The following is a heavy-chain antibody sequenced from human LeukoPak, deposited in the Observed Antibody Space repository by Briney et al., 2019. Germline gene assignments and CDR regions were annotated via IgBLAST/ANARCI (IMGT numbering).Heavy chain of an antibody. CDR3: ARDSGLSGYSYGQPFDI. V-gene: IGHV1-18*04. D-gene: IGHD5-18*01. CDR2: ISAYNGNT. CDR1: GYTFTSYG. Sequence: SVKVSCKASGYTFTSYGISWVRQAPGQGLEWMGWISAYNGNTNYAQKLQGRVTMTTDTSTCTAYMELRSLRSDDTAVYYCARDSGLSGYSYGQPFDIWGQGTMVTVSS. J-gene: IGHJ3*02.